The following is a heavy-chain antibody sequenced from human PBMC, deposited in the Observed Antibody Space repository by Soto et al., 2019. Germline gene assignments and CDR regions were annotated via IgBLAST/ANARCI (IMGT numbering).Heavy chain of an antibody. V-gene: IGHV4-31*03. CDR2: IYYSGYT. J-gene: IGHJ6*02. Sequence: PSETLSLTCTVSGGSISSVGYYWTWIRQHPGKGLEWIAYIYYSGYTFYNPSLKSRVTMSVDTSKNQFSLKLRSVTAADTAVYYCAKWEGLGSDYYYYAMDVWGQGTTVTVSS. D-gene: IGHD1-26*01. CDR3: AKWEGLGSDYYYYAMDV. CDR1: GGSISSVGYY.